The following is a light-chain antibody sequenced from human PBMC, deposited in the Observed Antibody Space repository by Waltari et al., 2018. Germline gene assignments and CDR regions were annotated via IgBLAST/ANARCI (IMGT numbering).Light chain of an antibody. Sequence: IMLTQSPGTLSLSPGERATLSCRASQSISRYLAWYQQKPGQAPRLLIYGESTRATGIPDRFSGSGSGTDFSLTISGLVPEDSAVYYCQHHFRLPATFGQGTKVEIK. V-gene: IGKV3-20*01. J-gene: IGKJ1*01. CDR2: GES. CDR3: QHHFRLPAT. CDR1: QSISRY.